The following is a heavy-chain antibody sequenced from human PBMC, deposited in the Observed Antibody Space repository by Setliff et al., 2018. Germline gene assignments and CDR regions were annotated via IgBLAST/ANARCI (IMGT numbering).Heavy chain of an antibody. CDR1: GGSISSHY. CDR3: ARGIAAAGTYDAFDI. J-gene: IGHJ3*02. CDR2: IYRSGST. D-gene: IGHD6-13*01. V-gene: IGHV4-59*05. Sequence: SETLSLTCTVSGGSISSHYWSWIRQPPGKGLEWIGSIYRSGSTYYNPSLKSRVTISVDTSKNQFSLKLSSVTAADTAVYYCARGIAAAGTYDAFDIWGQGTMVTVSS.